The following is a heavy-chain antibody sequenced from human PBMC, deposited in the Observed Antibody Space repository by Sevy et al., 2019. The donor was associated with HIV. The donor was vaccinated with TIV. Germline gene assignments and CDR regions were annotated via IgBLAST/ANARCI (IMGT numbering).Heavy chain of an antibody. Sequence: GGSLRLSCAASGFTFSSYWMSWVRQAPGKGLEWVANIKQDGSEKHYVDSVKGGFTTSRDNANNSLYLQMNSLRAEDTAVYYCASLAAAGNWGYVDYYGMDVWGQGTTVTVSS. V-gene: IGHV3-7*01. CDR3: ASLAAAGNWGYVDYYGMDV. CDR1: GFTFSSYW. J-gene: IGHJ6*02. D-gene: IGHD6-13*01. CDR2: IKQDGSEK.